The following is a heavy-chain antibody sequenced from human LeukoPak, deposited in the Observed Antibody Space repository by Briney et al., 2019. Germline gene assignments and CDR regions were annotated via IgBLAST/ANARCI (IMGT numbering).Heavy chain of an antibody. J-gene: IGHJ4*02. CDR3: ARDGIQLPDTLDY. V-gene: IGHV3-23*01. Sequence: GGSLRLSCAASGFTFNNYAMTWVRQAPGKGLQWVSTINGGDNGDNTYYADSVKGRFTVSRDNSKNTVYLQMNSLRVEDMAVYYCARDGIQLPDTLDYWGLGTLVTVSS. CDR2: INGGDNGDNT. CDR1: GFTFNNYA. D-gene: IGHD1-1*01.